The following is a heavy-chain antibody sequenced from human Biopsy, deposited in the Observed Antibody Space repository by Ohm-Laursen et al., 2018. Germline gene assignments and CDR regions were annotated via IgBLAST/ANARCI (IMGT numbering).Heavy chain of an antibody. J-gene: IGHJ6*02. Sequence: FPRLPCAAIGLTSVDHAMHWARQVPGNGLEWVSGISWHSDDIRYADSVKGRFTISRDNARNALHLQMNSLRTEDTALYYCAKDLGLNYSDRFLCYYGMDVWGRGTTVTVSS. CDR2: ISWHSDDI. D-gene: IGHD4-17*01. V-gene: IGHV3-9*02. CDR1: GLTSVDHA. CDR3: AKDLGLNYSDRFLCYYGMDV.